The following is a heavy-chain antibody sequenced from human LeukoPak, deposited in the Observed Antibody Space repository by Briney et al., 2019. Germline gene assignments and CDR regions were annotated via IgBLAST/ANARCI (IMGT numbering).Heavy chain of an antibody. CDR2: LSGSGRGT. Sequence: GGSLTLSCVASGFTFNNFAMSWVRQAPGKGLEWVSTLSGSGRGTNYADSVKGRFIISRDNSKKTLSLQMSSLRAEDTAAYYCAKMYCRGPWCYTGGDDKFYGMDVWGQGTTVTVS. CDR3: AKMYCRGPWCYTGGDDKFYGMDV. V-gene: IGHV3-23*01. J-gene: IGHJ6*02. D-gene: IGHD2-15*01. CDR1: GFTFNNFA.